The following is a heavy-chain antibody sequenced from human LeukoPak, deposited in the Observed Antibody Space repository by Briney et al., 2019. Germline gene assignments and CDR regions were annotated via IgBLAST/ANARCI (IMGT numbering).Heavy chain of an antibody. D-gene: IGHD6-19*01. J-gene: IGHJ6*03. CDR1: GGSFSGYY. CDR2: INHSGST. Sequence: SETLSLTCAVYGGSFSGYYWSWIRQPPGKGLEWIGEINHSGSTNYNPSLKSRVTISVDTSKNRFSLKLSSVTAADTAVYYCARLEAVAIRSYYYYMDVWGKGTTVTISS. V-gene: IGHV4-34*01. CDR3: ARLEAVAIRSYYYYMDV.